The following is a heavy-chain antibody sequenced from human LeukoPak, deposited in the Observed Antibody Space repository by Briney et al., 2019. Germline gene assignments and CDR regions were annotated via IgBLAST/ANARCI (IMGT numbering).Heavy chain of an antibody. J-gene: IGHJ6*03. D-gene: IGHD5-18*01. CDR2: IRYDGSNK. CDR1: GFTFSSYG. V-gene: IGHV3-30*02. CDR3: AKGPGNRYGYSYYYMDV. Sequence: GGSLRLSCAASGFTFSSYGMHWVRQAPGKGLEWVAFIRYDGSNKYYADSVKGRFTISRDNSKNTLYLQMNSLRAEDTAVYYCAKGPGNRYGYSYYYMDVWGKGTTVTISS.